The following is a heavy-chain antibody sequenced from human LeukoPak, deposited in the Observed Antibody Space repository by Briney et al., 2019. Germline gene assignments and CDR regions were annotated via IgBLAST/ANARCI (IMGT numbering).Heavy chain of an antibody. Sequence: SETLSLTCIVSGGSISNSYWSWIRQPPGKGLQWIGYIYYSGSTNYNPSLKSRVTISGDTSKNQFSLKLSSVTAADTAVYYCARTLYSRGFYTVYYLGQGTLGTVS. D-gene: IGHD3-3*01. CDR2: IYYSGST. J-gene: IGHJ4*02. CDR3: ARTLYSRGFYTVYY. CDR1: GGSISNSY. V-gene: IGHV4-59*08.